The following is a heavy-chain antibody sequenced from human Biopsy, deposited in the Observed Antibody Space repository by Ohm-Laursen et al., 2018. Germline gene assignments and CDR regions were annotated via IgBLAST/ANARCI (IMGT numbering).Heavy chain of an antibody. J-gene: IGHJ4*02. CDR1: GFNVSTTY. CDR2: IYLDGNT. CDR3: VRGRAY. V-gene: IGHV3-53*01. Sequence: SLRLSCAASGFNVSTTYMSWVRQAPGKGLEWVSIIYLDGNTYYTDSVKGRFTIPRDNSKNALYLQMNSLRPADTAKYYCVRGRAYWGQGTLVTVSS.